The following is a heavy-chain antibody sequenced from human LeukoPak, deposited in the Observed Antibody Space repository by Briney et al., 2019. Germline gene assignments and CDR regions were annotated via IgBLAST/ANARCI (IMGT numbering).Heavy chain of an antibody. D-gene: IGHD2/OR15-2a*01. Sequence: SETLSLTCAVSGGSISRSNWWSWVRQSPGKGLEWIGEIYHSGSTNYNPSLKSRVTISVDTPKNQFSLKLSSVTAADTAVYYCARYYAELGFDYWGQGTLVTVSS. CDR2: IYHSGST. J-gene: IGHJ4*02. CDR1: GGSISRSNW. CDR3: ARYYAELGFDY. V-gene: IGHV4-4*02.